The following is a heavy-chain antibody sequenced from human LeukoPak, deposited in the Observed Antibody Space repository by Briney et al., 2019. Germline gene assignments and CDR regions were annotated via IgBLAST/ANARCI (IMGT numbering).Heavy chain of an antibody. D-gene: IGHD3-3*01. CDR2: ISGSGGST. CDR1: GFTFSSYA. Sequence: GGSLRLSCTASGFTFSSYAMSWVRQAPGKGLEWVSAISGSGGSTYYADSVKGRFTNSRDNSKNTLYLQMNSLRAEDTAVYYCAKGGNYDFWSGYYPLDYWGQGTLVTVSS. J-gene: IGHJ4*02. V-gene: IGHV3-23*01. CDR3: AKGGNYDFWSGYYPLDY.